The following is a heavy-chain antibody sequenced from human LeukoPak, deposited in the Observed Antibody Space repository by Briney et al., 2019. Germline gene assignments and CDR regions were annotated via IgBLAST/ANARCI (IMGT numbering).Heavy chain of an antibody. CDR3: ARDRGDQVVPAALDY. J-gene: IGHJ4*02. D-gene: IGHD2-2*01. Sequence: GGSLRLSCAASGFTFNDYYMSWIRQAPGKGLEWVSYISSSGSTIYYADSVKGRFTISRDNAKNSLYLQMNSLRAEDTAVYYCARDRGDQVVPAALDYWGQGTLVTVSS. CDR2: ISSSGSTI. CDR1: GFTFNDYY. V-gene: IGHV3-11*01.